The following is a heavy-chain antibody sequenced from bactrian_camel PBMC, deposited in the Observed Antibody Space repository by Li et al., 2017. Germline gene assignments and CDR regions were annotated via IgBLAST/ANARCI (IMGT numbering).Heavy chain of an antibody. CDR1: GYTYSTYS. CDR2: VDYDGTT. J-gene: IGHJ6*01. CDR3: AAGDVEVDSDYVDETSFGY. Sequence: HVQLVESGGGSVQAGGSMRLSCVVSGYTYSTYSMGWFRQAPGKEREGIAYVDYDGTTVYDASVKGRFTISRDKPKNTLYLQMDKLKPDDTGMYYCAAGDVEVDSDYVDETSFGYWGQGTQVTVS. V-gene: IGHV3S55*01. D-gene: IGHD4*01.